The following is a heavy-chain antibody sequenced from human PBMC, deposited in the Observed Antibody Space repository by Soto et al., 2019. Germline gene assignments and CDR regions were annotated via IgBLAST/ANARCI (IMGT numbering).Heavy chain of an antibody. J-gene: IGHJ4*02. CDR3: ARDYDGDYYDY. D-gene: IGHD3-3*01. Sequence: QVQLVESGGGVVQPGRSLRLSCAASGFTFSSYAMHWVRQAPGKGLEWVAVISYDGSNKYYADSVKGRFTISRDNSKNTLYLQMNSLRAEDTAVYHCARDYDGDYYDYWGQGTLVTVSS. CDR2: ISYDGSNK. CDR1: GFTFSSYA. V-gene: IGHV3-30-3*01.